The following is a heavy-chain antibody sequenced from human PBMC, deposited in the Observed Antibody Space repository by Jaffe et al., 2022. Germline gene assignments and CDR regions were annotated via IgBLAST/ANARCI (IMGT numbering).Heavy chain of an antibody. CDR1: GGTFSSYA. CDR3: ARDPTKPPGIAAAGDPNWGFDP. Sequence: QVQLVQSGAEVKKPGSSVKVSCKASGGTFSSYAISWVRQAPGQGLEWMGGIIPIFGTANYAQKFQGRVTITTDESTSTAYMELSSLRSEDTAVYYCARDPTKPPGIAAAGDPNWGFDPWGQGTLVTVSS. J-gene: IGHJ5*02. V-gene: IGHV1-69*05. CDR2: IIPIFGTA. D-gene: IGHD6-13*01.